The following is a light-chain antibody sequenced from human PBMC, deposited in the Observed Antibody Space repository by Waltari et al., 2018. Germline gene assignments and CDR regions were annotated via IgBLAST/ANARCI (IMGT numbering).Light chain of an antibody. Sequence: EIVLTQSPATLSLSPGERATLSCRASQSVSSYLAWYQQKPGQAPRLLIYDASNRATGIPARFSGSGSGTDFTRTIRSLEPEDFAVYYCQQRSNWPRTFGGGTKVEIK. CDR3: QQRSNWPRT. CDR2: DAS. CDR1: QSVSSY. V-gene: IGKV3-11*01. J-gene: IGKJ4*01.